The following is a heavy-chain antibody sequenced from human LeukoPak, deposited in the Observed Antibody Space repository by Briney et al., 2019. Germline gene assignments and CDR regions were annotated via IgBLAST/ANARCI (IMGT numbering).Heavy chain of an antibody. J-gene: IGHJ6*03. CDR3: ARQVRTGYDILTGRGYYYMDV. V-gene: IGHV5-51*01. D-gene: IGHD3-9*01. CDR2: IYPGDSDT. CDR1: GYSFTSYW. Sequence: GESLKISCKGSGYSFTSYWIGWVRQMPGKGLEWIGIIYPGDSDTRYSPSFQGQVTISADKSISTAYLQWSSLKASDTAMYYCARQVRTGYDILTGRGYYYMDVWGKGTTVTVSS.